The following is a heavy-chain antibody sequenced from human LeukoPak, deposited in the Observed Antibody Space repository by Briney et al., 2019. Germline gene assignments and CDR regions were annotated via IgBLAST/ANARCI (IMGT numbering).Heavy chain of an antibody. J-gene: IGHJ4*02. CDR1: GYTFTDYY. V-gene: IGHV1-2*04. CDR2: INLYSGGA. D-gene: IGHD5-18*01. Sequence: ASVKVSCKASGYTFTDYYMHWVRQAPGQGLEWMGCINLYSGGAHYAQKFQDWLSMTRDTSISTAYMELSSLRSEDTAVYYCARDPKGGYSYGFDYWGQGTLVTVSS. CDR3: ARDPKGGYSYGFDY.